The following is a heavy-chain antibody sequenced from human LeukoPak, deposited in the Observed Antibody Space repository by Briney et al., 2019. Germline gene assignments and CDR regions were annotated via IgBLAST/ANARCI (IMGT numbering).Heavy chain of an antibody. V-gene: IGHV4-34*01. J-gene: IGHJ4*02. CDR2: INQSGST. Sequence: PSETLSLTCAVYGGSFSGYYGSWIRQPPGKGLEWIGEINQSGSTNSNPSLKSRVTISVDTSKNQFSLKLSSVTAADTAVYYCARGYCSGGSCSTFDYWGEGTLVTVSS. CDR3: ARGYCSGGSCSTFDY. D-gene: IGHD2-15*01. CDR1: GGSFSGYY.